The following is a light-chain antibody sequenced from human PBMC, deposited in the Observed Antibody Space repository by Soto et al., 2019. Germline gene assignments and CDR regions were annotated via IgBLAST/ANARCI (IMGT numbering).Light chain of an antibody. J-gene: IGLJ1*01. Sequence: QAVVTQPPSVSGAPGQRVTISCTGSSSNIGAGYDVHWYQQLPGTAPKLLIYANSNRPSGVPDRFSGSKSGTSASLAITGLQAEDEADYYCQSYDSSLSGHVFGTGTKVTVL. CDR1: SSNIGAGYD. CDR2: ANS. CDR3: QSYDSSLSGHV. V-gene: IGLV1-40*01.